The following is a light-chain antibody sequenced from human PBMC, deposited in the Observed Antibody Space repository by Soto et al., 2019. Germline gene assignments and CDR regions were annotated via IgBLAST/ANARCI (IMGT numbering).Light chain of an antibody. CDR1: QDIRNF. Sequence: DIQMTQSPTSLSASVGDRVTITCRASQDIRNFVAWYQQKPGKAPKLLIYAASTLQSGVPSRFSGSGSGTEFTLTINRLQSEDVAADSCQNYSSVPVFGPGTKVEIK. CDR3: QNYSSVPV. J-gene: IGKJ3*01. V-gene: IGKV1-27*01. CDR2: AAS.